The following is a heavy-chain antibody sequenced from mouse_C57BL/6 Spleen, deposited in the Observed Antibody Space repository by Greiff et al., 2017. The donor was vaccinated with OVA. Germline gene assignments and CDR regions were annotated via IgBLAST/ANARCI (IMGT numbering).Heavy chain of an antibody. V-gene: IGHV1-82*01. D-gene: IGHD1-1*01. CDR1: GYAFSSSW. Sequence: QVQLQQSGPELVKPGASVKISCKASGYAFSSSWMNWVKQRPGKGLEWIGRIYPGDGDTNYNGKFKGKATLTADKSSSTAYMQLSSLTSEDSAVYFCARRKDYGSREAMDYWGQGTSVTVSS. CDR3: ARRKDYGSREAMDY. CDR2: IYPGDGDT. J-gene: IGHJ4*01.